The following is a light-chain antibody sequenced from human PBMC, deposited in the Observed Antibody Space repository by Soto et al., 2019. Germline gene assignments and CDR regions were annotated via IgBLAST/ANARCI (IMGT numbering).Light chain of an antibody. V-gene: IGKV3-15*01. Sequence: EIVMTQSPATLSVSPGEGATLSCRASQSIASNLAWYQQRPGQAPRLLIYGTSTRATGIPARFSGSGSGTEFTLTIDSLQSEDFAVYYCQQYNKWRTFGQGTKVDIK. CDR3: QQYNKWRT. CDR2: GTS. CDR1: QSIASN. J-gene: IGKJ1*01.